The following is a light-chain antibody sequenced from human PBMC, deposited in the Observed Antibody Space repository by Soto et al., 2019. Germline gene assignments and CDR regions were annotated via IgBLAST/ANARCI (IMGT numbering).Light chain of an antibody. V-gene: IGKV1-39*01. Sequence: DIQMTQSPSSLSASVGDRVTITCRASQSISSYLNWYQQKPGKAPKLLIYAASSLQSGVPSRFSGSGSGTDVTLIISSLQPEDFASYYCQQSYSTAITFGQGTRLDIK. J-gene: IGKJ5*01. CDR3: QQSYSTAIT. CDR2: AAS. CDR1: QSISSY.